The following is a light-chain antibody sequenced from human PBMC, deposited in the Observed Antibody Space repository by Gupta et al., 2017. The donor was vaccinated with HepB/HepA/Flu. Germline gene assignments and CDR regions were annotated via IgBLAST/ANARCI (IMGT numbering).Light chain of an antibody. CDR3: CSYAGTYIHSV. Sequence: QSALTPPRSVSGSPGQSVTISFTGTSSDVGGYIYVSWYQHHPGKAPKLVIYDVTKRPSGVPDRFSGSKSGNTASLTIAGLQAEDDADYYCCSYAGTYIHSVFGTGTKVTVL. CDR2: DVT. CDR1: SSDVGGYIY. J-gene: IGLJ1*01. V-gene: IGLV2-11*01.